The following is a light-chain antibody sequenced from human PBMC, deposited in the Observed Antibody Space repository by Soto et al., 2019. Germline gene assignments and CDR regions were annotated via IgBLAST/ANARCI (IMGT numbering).Light chain of an antibody. CDR3: QQYYNWPRT. CDR1: ENVRTF. CDR2: GAS. J-gene: IGKJ5*01. V-gene: IGKV3D-15*01. Sequence: EVVLTQSPATLSLSPGERATLSCRASENVRTFVDWYQQKPGQAPRLLIYGASNRATGIPARFSGSGSGTEFTLTINSLQAEDCAVYYCQQYYNWPRTFGQGTRLEI.